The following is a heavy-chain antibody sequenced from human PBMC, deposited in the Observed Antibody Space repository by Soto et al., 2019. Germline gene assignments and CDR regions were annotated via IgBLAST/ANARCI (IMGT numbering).Heavy chain of an antibody. D-gene: IGHD2-2*01. Sequence: SETLSLTCTVSGDSISNYDWSWIRQPPGKGLEWIGYIYYSGSTNYNPSLKSRVTISVDTSKNQFSLKLSSVTAADTAVYYCATGYCSSTSCYSFDYWGQGTLVTVSS. CDR1: GDSISNYD. CDR3: ATGYCSSTSCYSFDY. CDR2: IYYSGST. J-gene: IGHJ4*02. V-gene: IGHV4-59*08.